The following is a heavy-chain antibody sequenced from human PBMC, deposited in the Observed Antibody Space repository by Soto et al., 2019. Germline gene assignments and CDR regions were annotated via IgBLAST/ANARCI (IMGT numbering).Heavy chain of an antibody. D-gene: IGHD2-2*02. CDR1: GGSFSGYY. J-gene: IGHJ4*02. V-gene: IGHV4-34*01. CDR3: ARSIAEGYCSSTSCYKYFDY. CDR2: INHRGST. Sequence: QVQLQQWGAGLLKPSETLSLTCAVYGGSFSGYYWSWIRQPPGKGLEWIGEINHRGSTNYNPSLKSRVTISVDTSKNQFSLKLSSVTAADTAVYYCARSIAEGYCSSTSCYKYFDYWGQGTLVTVSS.